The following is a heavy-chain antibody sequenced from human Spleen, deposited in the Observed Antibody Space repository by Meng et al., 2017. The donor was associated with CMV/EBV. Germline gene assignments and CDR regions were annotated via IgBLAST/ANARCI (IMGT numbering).Heavy chain of an antibody. V-gene: IGHV4-61*01. D-gene: IGHD3-3*01. CDR2: IHYSGST. Sequence: SETLSLTCTVSGGSVGTGSYYWSWIRHPPGKRLEWIGYIHYSGSTNYNPSLKSRVTISLDTSKNQFSLELNSVTAADSAVYYCARDTADFWSGSFDYWGQGILVTVSS. J-gene: IGHJ4*01. CDR3: ARDTADFWSGSFDY. CDR1: GGSVGTGSYY.